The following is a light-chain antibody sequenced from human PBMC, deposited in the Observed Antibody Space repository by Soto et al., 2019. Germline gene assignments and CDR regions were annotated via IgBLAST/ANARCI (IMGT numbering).Light chain of an antibody. J-gene: IGKJ4*01. CDR3: MQLLHPPLT. CDR2: LAS. V-gene: IGKV2-28*01. Sequence: DVVMTQSPLSLPVTPVDPASISFRSSQILLHSNGYNYLAWFLQKAGQSPQLLIYLASSRASGVPDRFSGSGSGTDFTLEISSVEAEDVGIYYCMQLLHPPLTFGGGTKVDIK. CDR1: QILLHSNGYNY.